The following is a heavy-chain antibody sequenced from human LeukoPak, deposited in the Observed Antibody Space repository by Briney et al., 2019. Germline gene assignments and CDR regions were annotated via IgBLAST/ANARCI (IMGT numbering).Heavy chain of an antibody. J-gene: IGHJ4*02. V-gene: IGHV3-20*04. CDR2: INWNGGST. Sequence: GGSLRLSCAASGFTFDEFGMSWVGQAPGKGLEWVSGINWNGGSTDSTDSVKGRFTISRDNAKNSLYLQMNSLRAEDTALYYCAKDKVFGGELDYWGQGTLVTVSS. D-gene: IGHD3-10*01. CDR1: GFTFDEFG. CDR3: AKDKVFGGELDY.